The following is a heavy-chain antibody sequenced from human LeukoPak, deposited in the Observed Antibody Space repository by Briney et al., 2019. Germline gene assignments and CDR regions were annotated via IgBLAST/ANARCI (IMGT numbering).Heavy chain of an antibody. CDR2: IIPIFGTA. V-gene: IGHV1-69*13. D-gene: IGHD3-9*01. J-gene: IGHJ4*02. CDR1: GGTFSSYA. CDR3: ARGGVEDILTDHFDY. Sequence: ASVKVSCKASGGTFSSYAISWVRQAPGQGLEWMGGIIPIFGTANYAQKFQGRVTITADESTSTAYMELSSLRSEDTAVYYCARGGVEDILTDHFDYWGQGTLVTVSS.